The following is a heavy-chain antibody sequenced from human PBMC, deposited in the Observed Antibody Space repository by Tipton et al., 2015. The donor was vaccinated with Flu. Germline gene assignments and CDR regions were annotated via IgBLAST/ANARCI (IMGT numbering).Heavy chain of an antibody. V-gene: IGHV4-61*02. CDR1: GGSISSGSYY. J-gene: IGHJ4*02. Sequence: TLSLTCTVSGGSISSGSYYWSWIRQPAGKGLEWIGRIYTTGSTNYNPSLKSRVTISADTSKNKFSLKLTSVTAADTAVYYCARGGGSPSYWGQGTLVTVSS. D-gene: IGHD2-15*01. CDR2: IYTTGST. CDR3: ARGGGSPSY.